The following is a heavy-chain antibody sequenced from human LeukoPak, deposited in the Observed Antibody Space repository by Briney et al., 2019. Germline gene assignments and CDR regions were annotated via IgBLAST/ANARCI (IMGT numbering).Heavy chain of an antibody. V-gene: IGHV1-18*01. CDR3: ARDRSMNYDFWSGYYTWEDYYYGMDV. Sequence: ASVKVSCKASGYTFTSYGISWVRQAPGQGLEWMGWISAYNGNTNYAQKLQGRVTMTTDTSTTTAYMELRSLRSDDTAVYYCARDRSMNYDFWSGYYTWEDYYYGMDVWGQGTTVTVSS. D-gene: IGHD3-3*01. J-gene: IGHJ6*02. CDR1: GYTFTSYG. CDR2: ISAYNGNT.